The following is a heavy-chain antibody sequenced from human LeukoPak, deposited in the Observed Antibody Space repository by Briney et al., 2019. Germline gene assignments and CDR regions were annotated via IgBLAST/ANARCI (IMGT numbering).Heavy chain of an antibody. J-gene: IGHJ6*03. V-gene: IGHV1-2*02. D-gene: IGHD5-18*01. Sequence: ASVTVSCKASGYTFTGYYMHWVRQAPGQGLEWMGWINPNSGGTNYAQKFQGRVTMTRDTSIRTTYMELSRLRSDDTAVYYCARAVDTYYYDYMDVWGKGTTVTVSS. CDR2: INPNSGGT. CDR3: ARAVDTYYYDYMDV. CDR1: GYTFTGYY.